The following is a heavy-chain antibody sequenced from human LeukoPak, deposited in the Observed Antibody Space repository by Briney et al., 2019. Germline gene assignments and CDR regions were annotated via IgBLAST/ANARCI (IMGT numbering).Heavy chain of an antibody. CDR3: ARHNSYSSSWYPDPYYYYYMDV. J-gene: IGHJ6*03. D-gene: IGHD6-13*01. V-gene: IGHV4-39*01. CDR1: GGSISSSSYY. Sequence: PSETLSLTCTVSGGSISSSSYYWGWIRQPPGKGLEWIGSIYYSGSTYYKPSLKSRVTISVDTSKNQFSLKLSSVTAADTAVYYCARHNSYSSSWYPDPYYYYYMDVWGKGTTVTISS. CDR2: IYYSGST.